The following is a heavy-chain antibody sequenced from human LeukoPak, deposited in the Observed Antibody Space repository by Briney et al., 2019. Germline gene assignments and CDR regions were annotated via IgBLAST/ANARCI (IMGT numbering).Heavy chain of an antibody. D-gene: IGHD6-13*01. CDR3: ILAAAGTEFDS. Sequence: GGSLRLSCAASGFTFSTYEMNWVRQAPGKGLEWVSYISSSGRTTYYADSVKGRFTISRDNAKNSLYLQMNSLRAEDTAVYYCILAAAGTEFDSWGQGTLVTVSS. J-gene: IGHJ4*02. CDR1: GFTFSTYE. V-gene: IGHV3-48*03. CDR2: ISSSGRTT.